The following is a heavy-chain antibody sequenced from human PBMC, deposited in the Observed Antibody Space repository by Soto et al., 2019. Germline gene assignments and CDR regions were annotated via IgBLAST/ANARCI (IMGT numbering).Heavy chain of an antibody. V-gene: IGHV3-48*03. D-gene: IGHD3-3*01. Sequence: EVQLVESGGGLVQPGWALTLYCAASGFTFRSDEMHWVRQPPGKGLQWISYISADAYGTYYADFGRGRFTISRDNARNSLSLQMNSLRVDDTAIYYCVRDLHEPWPADGLRVTRWCQGTQVTVSS. CDR1: GFTFRSDE. J-gene: IGHJ4*02. CDR3: VRDLHEPWPADGLRVTR. CDR2: ISADAYGT.